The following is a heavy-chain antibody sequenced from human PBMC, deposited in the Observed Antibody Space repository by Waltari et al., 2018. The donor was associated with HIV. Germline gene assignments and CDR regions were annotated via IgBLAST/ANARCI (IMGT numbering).Heavy chain of an antibody. J-gene: IGHJ6*02. CDR2: VYTTTGST. D-gene: IGHD2-8*01. CDR3: ARTNRGYALDI. CDR1: GASIDIYNMY. Sequence: QVQLQESGPGLVKPSQTLSLTCAVSGASIDIYNMYWRWVRQPAGKGLEWIGRVYTTTGSTYYNPSLTSRVTISVDTSKNQFYLKLASVTAADTAIYYCARTNRGYALDIWGQGATVSVSS. V-gene: IGHV4-61*02.